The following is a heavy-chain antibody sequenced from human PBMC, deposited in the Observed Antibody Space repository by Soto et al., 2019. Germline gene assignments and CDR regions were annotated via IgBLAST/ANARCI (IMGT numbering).Heavy chain of an antibody. CDR1: GFTFSDYY. J-gene: IGHJ4*02. Sequence: GGSLRLSCAASGFTFSDYYMSWIRQAPGKGLEWLSYISNSGSTIYYADSVKGRFTISRDNTKNSLYLQMNSLRAEDTAVYYCARGGLGDYDFWSGYNNFYFDYWGQGTLVTVSS. D-gene: IGHD3-3*01. V-gene: IGHV3-11*01. CDR3: ARGGLGDYDFWSGYNNFYFDY. CDR2: ISNSGSTI.